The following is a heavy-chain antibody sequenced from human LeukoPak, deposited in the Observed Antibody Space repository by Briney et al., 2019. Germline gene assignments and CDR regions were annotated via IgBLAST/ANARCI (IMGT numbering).Heavy chain of an antibody. CDR3: ASDPDPRGIVGATYYD. V-gene: IGHV3-23*01. J-gene: IGHJ4*02. CDR1: GFTFSTYA. D-gene: IGHD1-26*01. CDR2: ISGAGDDT. Sequence: GGSLRLSCAASGFTFSTYAMIWVRQGPDKGLEWVSAISGAGDDTYYADSVKGRFTISRDNSKNTVHVQMSSLRAEDTAVYYCASDPDPRGIVGATYYDWGQGTLVTVSS.